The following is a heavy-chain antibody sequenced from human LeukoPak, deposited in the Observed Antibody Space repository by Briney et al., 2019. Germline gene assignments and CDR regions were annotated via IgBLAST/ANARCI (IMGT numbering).Heavy chain of an antibody. D-gene: IGHD3-16*02. J-gene: IGHJ4*02. CDR3: ARFDYVWGSYPKSYYFDY. V-gene: IGHV5-10-1*01. CDR1: GYSFTSYW. Sequence: GESLKISCKDSGYSFTSYWISWVRQMPGKGLEWMGRIDPSDSYTNYSPSFQGHVTISADKSISTAYLQWSSLKASDTAMYYCARFDYVWGSYPKSYYFDYWGQGTLVTVSS. CDR2: IDPSDSYT.